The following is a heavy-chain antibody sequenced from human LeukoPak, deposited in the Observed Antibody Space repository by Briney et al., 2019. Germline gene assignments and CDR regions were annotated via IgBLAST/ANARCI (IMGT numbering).Heavy chain of an antibody. J-gene: IGHJ4*02. Sequence: SETLSLTCTVSGGSIRSSYYYWGWIRQHPGKGLEWIGYIYYSGSTYYNPSLKSRVTISVDTSKNQFSLKLSSVTAADTAVYYCAREEIGYCSGGSCYSGDYFDYWGQGTLVTVSS. V-gene: IGHV4-31*03. CDR2: IYYSGST. CDR3: AREEIGYCSGGSCYSGDYFDY. CDR1: GGSIRSSYYY. D-gene: IGHD2-15*01.